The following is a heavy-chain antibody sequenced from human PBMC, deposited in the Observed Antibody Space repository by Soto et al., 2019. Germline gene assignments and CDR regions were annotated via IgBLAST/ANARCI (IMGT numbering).Heavy chain of an antibody. CDR1: GFTFSSYS. CDR3: AAGRPVDY. D-gene: IGHD6-6*01. CDR2: ISSSDTYI. V-gene: IGHV3-21*01. Sequence: PGGSLRLSCAASGFTFSSYSMNWVRQAPEKGLEWVSSISSSDTYIYYADSVKGRFTISRENAKNSLYLRMNSLRAEDTAGYFCAAGRPVDYWGQGTLVTVSS. J-gene: IGHJ4*02.